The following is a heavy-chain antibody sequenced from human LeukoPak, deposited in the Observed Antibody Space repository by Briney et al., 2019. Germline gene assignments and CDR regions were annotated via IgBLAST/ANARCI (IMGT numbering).Heavy chain of an antibody. D-gene: IGHD6-19*01. CDR1: GYTFTTYD. CDR3: ARVAGSIDY. V-gene: IGHV1-8*03. J-gene: IGHJ4*02. CDR2: MNPNSGYT. Sequence: VQVSCKASGYTFTTYDINWVRQATGQGLEWMGWMNPNSGYTGYAQKFQGRVTITRDTSISTAYMELSSLRSENTAVYYCARVAGSIDYWGQGTLVTVSS.